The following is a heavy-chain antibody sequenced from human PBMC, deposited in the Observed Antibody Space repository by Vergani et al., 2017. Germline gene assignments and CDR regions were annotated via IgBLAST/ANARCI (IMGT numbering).Heavy chain of an antibody. D-gene: IGHD3-22*01. CDR2: IYYSGST. J-gene: IGHJ6*02. Sequence: QVQLQESGPVLVKPSETLSLTCTVSGGSISSHYWSWIRQPPGKGLEWIGYIYYSGSTNYNPSLKSRVTISVDTSKNQFSLKLSSVTAADTAVYYCARDTGTMIVDGMDVWGQGTTVTVSS. CDR3: ARDTGTMIVDGMDV. CDR1: GGSISSHY. V-gene: IGHV4-59*11.